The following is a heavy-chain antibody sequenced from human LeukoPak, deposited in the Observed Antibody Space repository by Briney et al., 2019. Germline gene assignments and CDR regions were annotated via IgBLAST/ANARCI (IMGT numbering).Heavy chain of an antibody. CDR3: ARDRPNYYGSDGHYYRRDGDY. CDR2: ITSRGEST. Sequence: GGXLRLSCAASGFTFSIYAMSWVRQAPGKGLQWVSSITSRGESTLYVDSVKGRFTITRDNSEKRLYLQMHSLRAEDTAVYYCARDRPNYYGSDGHYYRRDGDYWGRGTLVSVSS. V-gene: IGHV3-23*01. J-gene: IGHJ4*02. CDR1: GFTFSIYA. D-gene: IGHD3-22*01.